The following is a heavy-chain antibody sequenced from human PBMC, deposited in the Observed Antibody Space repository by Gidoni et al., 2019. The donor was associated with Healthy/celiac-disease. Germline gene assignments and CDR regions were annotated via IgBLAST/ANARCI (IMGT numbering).Heavy chain of an antibody. Sequence: QVQLVQSGAEVKKPGASVKVSCKASGYTFTSYYMHWVRQAPGQGLEWMGIINPSGGSTSYAQKFQGRVTMTRDTSTSTVYMELSSLRSEDTAVYYCARDYYDSSGYYSDRWTEFDYWGQGTLVTVSS. J-gene: IGHJ4*02. D-gene: IGHD3-22*01. CDR3: ARDYYDSSGYYSDRWTEFDY. CDR1: GYTFTSYY. V-gene: IGHV1-46*01. CDR2: INPSGGST.